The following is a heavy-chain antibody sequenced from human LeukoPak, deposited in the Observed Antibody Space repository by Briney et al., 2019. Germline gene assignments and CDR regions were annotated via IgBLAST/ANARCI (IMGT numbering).Heavy chain of an antibody. CDR1: GGSISSGSYY. D-gene: IGHD3-3*01. J-gene: IGHJ3*02. CDR3: AQATWSGYYDAFDI. CDR2: IYTSGST. V-gene: IGHV4-61*02. Sequence: SETLSLTCTVSGGSISSGSYYWSWIRQPAGKGLEWIGRIYTSGSTNYNPTLKSRVTISVDTSKNQFSLKLSSVTAADTAVYYCAQATWSGYYDAFDIWGQGTMVTVSS.